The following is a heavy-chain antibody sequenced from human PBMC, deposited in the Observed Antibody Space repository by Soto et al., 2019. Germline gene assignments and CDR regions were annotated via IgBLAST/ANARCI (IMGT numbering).Heavy chain of an antibody. CDR3: ARDQNSSGYLDY. D-gene: IGHD3-22*01. CDR1: GGSISIHY. Sequence: PSETLSLTCTVSGGSISIHYWSWIRQPPGKGLEWIGYIYYSGFTDYNPSLKSRVTISEDTSKNQFSLRLTSVTAADTAVYYCARDQNSSGYLDYWGQGILVTVSS. CDR2: IYYSGFT. J-gene: IGHJ4*02. V-gene: IGHV4-59*11.